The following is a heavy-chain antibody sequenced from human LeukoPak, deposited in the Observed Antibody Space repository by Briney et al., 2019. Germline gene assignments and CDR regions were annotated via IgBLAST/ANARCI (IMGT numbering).Heavy chain of an antibody. CDR3: ARGKRGSYRAWFDP. D-gene: IGHD1-26*01. Sequence: ASVKVSCKASGYTFTSYDINWVRQATGQGLEWMGWMNPNSGNTGYAQKFQGRVTMTRNTSISTAYMELSSQRSEDTAVYYCARGKRGSYRAWFDPWGQGTLVTVSS. V-gene: IGHV1-8*01. CDR2: MNPNSGNT. CDR1: GYTFTSYD. J-gene: IGHJ5*02.